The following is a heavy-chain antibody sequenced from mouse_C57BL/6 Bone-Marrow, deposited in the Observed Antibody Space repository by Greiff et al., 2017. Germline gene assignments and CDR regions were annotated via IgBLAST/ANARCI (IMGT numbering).Heavy chain of an antibody. V-gene: IGHV1-82*01. Sequence: QVQLQQSGPELVKPGASVKISCKASGYAFSSSWMNWVKQRSGKGLEWIGRIYPGDGDTNYNGKFKGKATLTADKSSSTAYMQLSSLTSEDSAVYFCARAPYYSNYASWFAYWGQGTLVTVSA. J-gene: IGHJ3*01. CDR3: ARAPYYSNYASWFAY. CDR2: IYPGDGDT. D-gene: IGHD2-5*01. CDR1: GYAFSSSW.